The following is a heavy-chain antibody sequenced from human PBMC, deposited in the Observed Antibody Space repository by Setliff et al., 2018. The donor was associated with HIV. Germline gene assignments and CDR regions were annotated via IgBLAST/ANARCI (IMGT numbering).Heavy chain of an antibody. CDR3: ASGSGYCKNGNCYIGVHKNPDKYYFDY. D-gene: IGHD2-8*01. V-gene: IGHV1-18*01. CDR1: GYTFTGYG. CDR2: ISAYNGNT. J-gene: IGHJ4*02. Sequence: ASVKVSCKASGYTFTGYGISWVRQAPGQGLEWMGWISAYNGNTNYAQKLQGRVTITADISTRTAYMELSSLRSEDTAVYYCASGSGYCKNGNCYIGVHKNPDKYYFDYWGQGTLVTVSS.